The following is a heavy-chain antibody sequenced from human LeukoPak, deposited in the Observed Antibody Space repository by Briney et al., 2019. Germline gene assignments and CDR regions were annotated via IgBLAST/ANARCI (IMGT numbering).Heavy chain of an antibody. V-gene: IGHV1-18*01. CDR3: AREPPASIVVVPAAINY. CDR1: GYTFTNYG. Sequence: ASVKVSCKTSGYTFTNYGVSWVRQAPGQGLEWMGWISAYNGYTNYAQKLQVRVTMTTDTSTSTAYMELRSLTSDDTAVYYCAREPPASIVVVPAAINYWGQGTLVTVSS. CDR2: ISAYNGYT. D-gene: IGHD2-2*02. J-gene: IGHJ4*02.